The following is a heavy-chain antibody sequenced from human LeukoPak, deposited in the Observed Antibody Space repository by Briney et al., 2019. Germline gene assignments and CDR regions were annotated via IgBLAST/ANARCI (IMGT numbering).Heavy chain of an antibody. D-gene: IGHD4-11*01. CDR3: AKEPYSNYVGGAFDI. Sequence: GGSLRLSCAASGFTFSSYWMHWVRQAPGKGLVWVSRINSDGSSTSYADSVKGRFTISRDNAKNTLYLQMNSLRAEDTAVYYCAKEPYSNYVGGAFDIWGQGTMVTVSS. CDR2: INSDGSST. J-gene: IGHJ3*02. CDR1: GFTFSSYW. V-gene: IGHV3-74*01.